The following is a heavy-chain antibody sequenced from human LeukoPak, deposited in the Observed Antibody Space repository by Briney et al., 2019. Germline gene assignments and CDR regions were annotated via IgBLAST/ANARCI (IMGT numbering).Heavy chain of an antibody. Sequence: PGRSLRLSCAASVFTFSSYGMHWVRQAPGKGLEWVAVISYDGSNKYYADSVKGRFTISRDNSTNTLYLQMNSLRAEDTAVYYCAKDSNYYGSGSYYNGNWFDPWGQGTLVTVSS. CDR2: ISYDGSNK. CDR1: VFTFSSYG. V-gene: IGHV3-30*18. CDR3: AKDSNYYGSGSYYNGNWFDP. J-gene: IGHJ5*02. D-gene: IGHD3-10*01.